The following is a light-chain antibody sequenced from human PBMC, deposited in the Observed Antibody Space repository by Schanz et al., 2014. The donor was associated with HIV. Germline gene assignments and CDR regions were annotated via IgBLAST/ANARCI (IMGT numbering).Light chain of an antibody. CDR2: ANS. V-gene: IGLV1-40*01. CDR1: SSNIGSVYD. J-gene: IGLJ2*01. Sequence: QSVLTQPPSVSGAPGQRVTISCTGSSSNIGSVYDVHWYQQLPGTAPKHLIFANSDRPSGVPDRFSGSKSGTSASLAITGLQAEDEADYYCVTWDSSLSVVVFGGGTKLTVL. CDR3: VTWDSSLSVVV.